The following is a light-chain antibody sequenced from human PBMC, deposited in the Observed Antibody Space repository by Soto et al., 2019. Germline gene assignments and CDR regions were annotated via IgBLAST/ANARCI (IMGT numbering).Light chain of an antibody. V-gene: IGKV3-20*01. CDR2: GVS. CDR1: QSVRSDY. J-gene: IGKJ4*01. CDR3: QQYGNSPLP. Sequence: EIVLTQSPDTLSLSPGQRATLSCRASQSVRSDYFAWYQQKPGQAPRVIIFGVSTRATGVPDRFSGSGSGTDFTLTISRLEPEDFALYYCQQYGNSPLPFGGGTKVDIK.